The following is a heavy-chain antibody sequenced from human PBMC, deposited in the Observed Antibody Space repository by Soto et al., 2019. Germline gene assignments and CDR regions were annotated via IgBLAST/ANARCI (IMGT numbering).Heavy chain of an antibody. Sequence: ASVKVSCKASGYTFTSYDINWVRQATGQGLEWMGWMNPNSGNTGYAQKFQGRVTMTRNTSISTAYMELSSLRSEDTAVYYCARGGFWSGYYYYYYMYVWGKGTTVTVSS. CDR2: MNPNSGNT. J-gene: IGHJ6*03. CDR1: GYTFTSYD. V-gene: IGHV1-8*01. D-gene: IGHD3-3*01. CDR3: ARGGFWSGYYYYYYMYV.